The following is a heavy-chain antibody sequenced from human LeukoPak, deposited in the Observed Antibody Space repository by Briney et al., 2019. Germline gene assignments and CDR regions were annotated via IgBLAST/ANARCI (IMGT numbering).Heavy chain of an antibody. CDR2: IYYSGST. Sequence: SETLSPTCTVSGGSISSYYWSWIRQPPGKGLEWIGYIYYSGSTNYNPSLKSRVTISVDTSKNQFSLKLSSVTAADTAVYYCARVSVLLWFGELTPDAFDIWGQGTMVTVSS. D-gene: IGHD3-10*01. CDR3: ARVSVLLWFGELTPDAFDI. CDR1: GGSISSYY. J-gene: IGHJ3*02. V-gene: IGHV4-59*01.